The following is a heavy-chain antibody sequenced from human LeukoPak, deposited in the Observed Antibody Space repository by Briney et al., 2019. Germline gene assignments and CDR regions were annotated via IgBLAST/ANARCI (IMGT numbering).Heavy chain of an antibody. CDR2: ISAYNGNT. CDR3: AIIAAAGRQLFDY. J-gene: IGHJ4*02. Sequence: GASVKVSCKASDYNFTSYGISWVRQAPGQGLEWMGWISAYNGNTNYAQKLQGRVTMTTDTSTSTAYMELRSLRSDDTAVYYCAIIAAAGRQLFDYWGQGTLVTVSS. V-gene: IGHV1-18*01. CDR1: DYNFTSYG. D-gene: IGHD6-13*01.